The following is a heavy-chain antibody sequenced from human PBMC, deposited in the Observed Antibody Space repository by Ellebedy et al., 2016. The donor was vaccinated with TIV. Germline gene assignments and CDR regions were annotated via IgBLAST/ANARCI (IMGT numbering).Heavy chain of an antibody. V-gene: IGHV2-26*01. CDR1: GFSLTNIIMG. Sequence: SGPTLVKPKETLTLTCTVSGFSLTNIIMGVSWIRQAPGEALEWLEHSSSNDEKSYSTSLKSSLGISRDPSKSQAVLTMTNMDPVDTGTYYFARALKYCGGDCTYKFDYWGQGTPVTVSS. D-gene: IGHD2-21*02. CDR3: ARALKYCGGDCTYKFDY. J-gene: IGHJ4*02. CDR2: SSSNDEK.